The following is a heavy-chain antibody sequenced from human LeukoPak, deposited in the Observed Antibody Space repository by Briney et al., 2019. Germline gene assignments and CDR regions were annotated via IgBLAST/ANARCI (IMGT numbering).Heavy chain of an antibody. V-gene: IGHV3-23*01. J-gene: IGHJ4*02. CDR1: GFTFSSYA. D-gene: IGHD6-25*01. Sequence: GGSLRLSCAVSGFTFSSYAMSWVRQAPGKGPEWVSTISHSGGTTYYADSVKGRFIISRDNSKNTLYLQMNSLTAVDTAVYYCAKDRYSSASLLANNPFDYWGQGTLVTVSS. CDR3: AKDRYSSASLLANNPFDY. CDR2: ISHSGGTT.